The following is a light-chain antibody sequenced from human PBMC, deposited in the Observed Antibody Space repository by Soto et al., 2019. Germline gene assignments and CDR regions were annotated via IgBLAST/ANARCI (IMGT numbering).Light chain of an antibody. CDR1: QSISTH. CDR2: DAS. J-gene: IGKJ1*01. V-gene: IGKV3-11*01. CDR3: QHRSDWPPWT. Sequence: EIVLTQSPATLSLSPGEGATLSCRASQSISTHLAWYQQKTGQAPRLLIYDASNRATGILARFSGSGSGTDFSLLIISLEPEDFAVYYCQHRSDWPPWTFGQGTKVEIK.